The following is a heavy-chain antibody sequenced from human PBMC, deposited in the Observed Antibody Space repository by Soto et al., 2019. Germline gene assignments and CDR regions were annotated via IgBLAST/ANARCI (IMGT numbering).Heavy chain of an antibody. CDR1: GFTFSSYG. J-gene: IGHJ4*02. D-gene: IGHD6-19*01. Sequence: GGSLRLSCGASGFTFSSYGMHWVRQAPGKGLEWVAVISYDGSNKYYAESVKGRFTLSRDNSKNTLYLQMNSLRVDDTAVYYCAKVARYSSGWYAPFDYWGQGTLVTVSS. V-gene: IGHV3-30*18. CDR2: ISYDGSNK. CDR3: AKVARYSSGWYAPFDY.